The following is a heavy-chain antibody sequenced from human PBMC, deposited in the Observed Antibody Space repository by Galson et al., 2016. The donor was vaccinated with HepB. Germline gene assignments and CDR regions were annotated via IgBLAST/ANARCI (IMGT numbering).Heavy chain of an antibody. CDR2: ISSDGSDK. CDR3: AKDTSAPAGISP. D-gene: IGHD6-13*01. V-gene: IGHV3-30*18. Sequence: SLRLSCAASGFTFGCCGMHWVRQAPGKGLEWVAVISSDGSDKYYSDSVKGRFTISRDNSNNTLHLQMNSLRADDTAVYYCAKDTSAPAGISPWGQGALVTVSS. J-gene: IGHJ4*02. CDR1: GFTFGCCG.